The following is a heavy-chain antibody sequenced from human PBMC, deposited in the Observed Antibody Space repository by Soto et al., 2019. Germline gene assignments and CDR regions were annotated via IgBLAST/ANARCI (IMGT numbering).Heavy chain of an antibody. V-gene: IGHV3-7*04. CDR2: TNQDGSEK. J-gene: IGHJ4*02. CDR3: SGGVGDAI. CDR1: GFSFRSDW. Sequence: EDQLVESGGGLVQPGGSLRLTCAVSGFSFRSDWMNWVRQALGKGLEWVAHTNQDGSEKYYLDSVKGRFTIFRDNAKNSLYLQMNSLRAEDTAVYYCSGGVGDAIWGQGTLVTVSS. D-gene: IGHD1-26*01.